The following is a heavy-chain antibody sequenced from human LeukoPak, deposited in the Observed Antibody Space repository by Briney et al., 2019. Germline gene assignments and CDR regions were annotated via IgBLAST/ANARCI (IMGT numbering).Heavy chain of an antibody. CDR2: INPNSGGT. D-gene: IGHD3-22*01. CDR3: ARDRPINYYDRSAYGDAFDI. CDR1: GYTFTGYY. J-gene: IGHJ3*02. Sequence: ASVKVSCKASGYTFTGYYMHWVRQAPGQGLEWMGWINPNSGGTNYAQKFQGRVTMTWDTSISTAYVEMSRLRSDDTAVYYCARDRPINYYDRSAYGDAFDIWGQGTMVTVSS. V-gene: IGHV1-2*02.